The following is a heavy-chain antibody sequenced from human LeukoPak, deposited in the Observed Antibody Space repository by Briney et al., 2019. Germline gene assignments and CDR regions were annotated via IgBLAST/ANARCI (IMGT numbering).Heavy chain of an antibody. Sequence: GRSLRLSCAASGFTFDDYAMHWVRQAPGKGLEWVSGISWNSGSIGYADSVKGRFTISRDNAKNSLYLQMNSLRAEDTALYYCAKDLGWGAFDTWGQGTMVTVSS. V-gene: IGHV3-9*01. CDR3: AKDLGWGAFDT. J-gene: IGHJ3*02. CDR2: ISWNSGSI. CDR1: GFTFDDYA. D-gene: IGHD6-19*01.